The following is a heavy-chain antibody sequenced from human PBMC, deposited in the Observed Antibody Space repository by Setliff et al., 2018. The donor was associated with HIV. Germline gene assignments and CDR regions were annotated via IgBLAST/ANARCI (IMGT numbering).Heavy chain of an antibody. CDR3: ARDGGGPGDYYYYMDV. CDR2: MNPNSGNT. D-gene: IGHD3-16*01. CDR1: GYTFTSYD. Sequence: ASVKVSCKASGYTFTSYDINWVRQATGQGLEWMGWMNPNSGNTNSALKFQGRVTMTRDTSISTAYMELSRLRSDDTAVYYCARDGGGPGDYYYYMDVWAKGTTVTVSS. V-gene: IGHV1-8*02. J-gene: IGHJ6*03.